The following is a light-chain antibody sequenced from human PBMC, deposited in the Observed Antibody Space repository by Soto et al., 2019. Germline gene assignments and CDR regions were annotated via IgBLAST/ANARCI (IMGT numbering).Light chain of an antibody. V-gene: IGKV2-28*01. CDR3: MQALQTPIN. Sequence: DIVMTQSPLSLPVTPGEPASISCRSSQSLLHSNGYNYLDWYLQKPGQSLQLMIYLGSNRASGVPDRLSGSGSGTDFTLKISRVEAEDVGVYYCMQALQTPINFGPGTRLEIK. CDR2: LGS. CDR1: QSLLHSNGYNY. J-gene: IGKJ5*01.